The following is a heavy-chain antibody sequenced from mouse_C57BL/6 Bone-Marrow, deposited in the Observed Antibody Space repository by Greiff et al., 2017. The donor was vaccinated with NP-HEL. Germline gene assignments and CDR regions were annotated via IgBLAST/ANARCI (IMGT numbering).Heavy chain of an antibody. D-gene: IGHD2-4*01. CDR1: GFTFTAYY. CDR3: ARYGDYVYYFDY. Sequence: EVKLVESGGGLVQPGGSLSLSCAASGFTFTAYYMSWVRQPPGKALEWLGFIRNKANGYTTEYSASVKGRFTISRDNSQSILYLQMNALRAEDSATYYCARYGDYVYYFDYWGQGTTLTVSS. CDR2: IRNKANGYTT. V-gene: IGHV7-3*01. J-gene: IGHJ2*01.